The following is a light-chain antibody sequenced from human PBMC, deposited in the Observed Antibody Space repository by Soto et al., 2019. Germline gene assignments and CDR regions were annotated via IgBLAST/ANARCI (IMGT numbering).Light chain of an antibody. Sequence: EIVLTQSPATLSLSPGERATLSCRASQSVSRYLAWYQQKPGQAPRLLIYDSSNRATGIPGRFSGSGSGTDFTLPTSSLEPADFAVYYCQQPRNGPAFTFGQGTKLEIK. CDR1: QSVSRY. V-gene: IGKV3-11*01. CDR3: QQPRNGPAFT. J-gene: IGKJ2*01. CDR2: DSS.